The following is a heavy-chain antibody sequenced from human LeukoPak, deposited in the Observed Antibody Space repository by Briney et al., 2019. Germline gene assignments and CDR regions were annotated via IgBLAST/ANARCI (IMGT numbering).Heavy chain of an antibody. Sequence: PGGSLRLSCAASGFTFSSYSMNWVRQAPGKGLEWVSSISSTNSYIYYADSVKGRFTISRDNAKNSLYLQMNSLRAEDTAVYYCAREGITGTTRGYFDYWGQGTLVTVSS. J-gene: IGHJ4*02. CDR3: AREGITGTTRGYFDY. D-gene: IGHD1-7*01. V-gene: IGHV3-21*01. CDR2: ISSTNSYI. CDR1: GFTFSSYS.